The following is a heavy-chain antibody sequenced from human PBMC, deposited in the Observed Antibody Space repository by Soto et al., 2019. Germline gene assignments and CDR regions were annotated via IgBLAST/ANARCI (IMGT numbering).Heavy chain of an antibody. V-gene: IGHV4-34*01. CDR2: INHSGST. CDR1: GGSFSGYY. CDR3: ARDYDFWSGYYRPYYYYGMDV. D-gene: IGHD3-3*01. Sequence: SETLSLTCAVYGGSFSGYYWSWIRQPPGKGLEWIGEINHSGSTNYNPPLKSRVTISVDTSKNQFSLKLSSVTAADTAVYYCARDYDFWSGYYRPYYYYGMDVWGQGTTVTVSS. J-gene: IGHJ6*02.